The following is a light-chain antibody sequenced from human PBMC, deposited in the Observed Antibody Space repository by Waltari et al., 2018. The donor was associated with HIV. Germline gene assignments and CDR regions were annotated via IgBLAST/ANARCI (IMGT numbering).Light chain of an antibody. CDR2: TAT. Sequence: DIRMSQSPSALSASIRDRGTITCRASQNINNFLNWYQQKPGKAPNILIYTATTLQSGVPSRFNGSGSGTDFALTISSLQREDFAAYFCQQSYSSPTFGPGTTVDIK. CDR1: QNINNF. CDR3: QQSYSSPT. J-gene: IGKJ3*01. V-gene: IGKV1-39*01.